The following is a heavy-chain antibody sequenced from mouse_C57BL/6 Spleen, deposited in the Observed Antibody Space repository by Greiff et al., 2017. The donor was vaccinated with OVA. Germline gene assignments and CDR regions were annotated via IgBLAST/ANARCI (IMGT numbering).Heavy chain of an antibody. J-gene: IGHJ4*01. Sequence: VQLQQPGAELVKPGASVKMSCKASGYTFTSYWITWVKQRPGQGLEWIGDIYPGSGSTNYNEKFKSKATLTVDTSSSTAYMQLSSLTSEDSAVYYCARHYDGYYVGDAMDYWGQGTSVTVSS. D-gene: IGHD2-3*01. CDR1: GYTFTSYW. CDR2: IYPGSGST. CDR3: ARHYDGYYVGDAMDY. V-gene: IGHV1-55*01.